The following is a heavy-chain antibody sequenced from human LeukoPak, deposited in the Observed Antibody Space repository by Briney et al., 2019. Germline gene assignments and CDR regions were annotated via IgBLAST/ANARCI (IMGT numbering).Heavy chain of an antibody. CDR2: ISWDGGST. J-gene: IGHJ6*03. CDR3: AGDGPRRYCTNGVCYHYYYYMGV. V-gene: IGHV3-43D*03. Sequence: GGSLRLSCAASGFTFDDYAMHWVRQAPGKGLEWVSLISWDGGSTYYADSVKGRFTISRDNAKNTLYLQMNSLRAEDTAVYYCAGDGPRRYCTNGVCYHYYYYMGVWGKGTTVTVSS. CDR1: GFTFDDYA. D-gene: IGHD2-8*01.